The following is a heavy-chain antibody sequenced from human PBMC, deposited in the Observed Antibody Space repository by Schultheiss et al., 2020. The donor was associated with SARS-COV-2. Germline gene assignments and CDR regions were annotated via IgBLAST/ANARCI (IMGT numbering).Heavy chain of an antibody. CDR1: GGSFSGYY. J-gene: IGHJ1*01. D-gene: IGHD2/OR15-2a*01. V-gene: IGHV4-34*01. Sequence: SQTLSLTCAVYGGSFSGYYWSWIRQPPGKGLEWIGEINHSGSTNYNPSLKSRVTVSVDTSKNQFSLKLSSVTAADTAVYYCATDPGSAPFQYWGQGSLVTVSS. CDR2: INHSGST. CDR3: ATDPGSAPFQY.